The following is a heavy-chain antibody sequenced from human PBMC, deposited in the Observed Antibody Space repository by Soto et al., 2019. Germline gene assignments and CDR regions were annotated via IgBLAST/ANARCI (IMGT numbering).Heavy chain of an antibody. V-gene: IGHV4-31*03. CDR3: ASLRGSGANFFFDY. D-gene: IGHD3-10*01. Sequence: QVQLQESGPGLVKPSQTLSLTCTVSGGSISSDDHNWNWIRQHPGRGLEWIGNIFYSGNTYYNPSLMSRVTISLDTSKNLFSLRLTSVTAADTAFYFCASLRGSGANFFFDYWGQGSLVTVSS. J-gene: IGHJ4*02. CDR2: IFYSGNT. CDR1: GGSISSDDHN.